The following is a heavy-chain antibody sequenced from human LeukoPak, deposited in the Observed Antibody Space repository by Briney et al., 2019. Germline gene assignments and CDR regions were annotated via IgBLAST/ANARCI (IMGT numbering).Heavy chain of an antibody. V-gene: IGHV1-46*01. CDR3: ARAGLLDYSDLRAWANYYYSMDV. CDR1: GYTFTSYY. Sequence: ASVKVSCKASGYTFTSYYMHWVRQAPGQGLEWMGIINPSGGSTSYAQKFQGRVTMTRDTSTGTVYMELSSLRSEDTAVYYCARAGLLDYSDLRAWANYYYSMDVWGQGTTVTVSS. D-gene: IGHD3-22*01. CDR2: INPSGGST. J-gene: IGHJ6*03.